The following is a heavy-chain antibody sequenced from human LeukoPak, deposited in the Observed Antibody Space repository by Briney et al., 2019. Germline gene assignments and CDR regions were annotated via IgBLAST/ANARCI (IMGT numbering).Heavy chain of an antibody. J-gene: IGHJ4*02. V-gene: IGHV4-30-4*01. CDR3: ARAHTVTTLPFDY. D-gene: IGHD4-17*01. Sequence: PSQTLSHTCTVSGGSISSGDYYWSWIRQPPGKGLEWIGNIYYSGSTYYNPSLKSRVTISVDTSKNQFSLKLSSVTAADTAVYYCARAHTVTTLPFDYWGQGTLVTVSS. CDR1: GGSISSGDYY. CDR2: IYYSGST.